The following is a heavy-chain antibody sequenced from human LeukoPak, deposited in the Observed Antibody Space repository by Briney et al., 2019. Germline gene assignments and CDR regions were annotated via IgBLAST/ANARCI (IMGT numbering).Heavy chain of an antibody. V-gene: IGHV4-34*01. Sequence: PSETLSLTCAVYGGSFSGYYWSWIRQPPGKGLEWIGEINHSGSTNYNPSLKSRVTISVDTSKNQFSLKLSSVTAADTAVYYCARSRRGSYYFWGQGTLVTVSS. J-gene: IGHJ4*02. CDR1: GGSFSGYY. CDR2: INHSGST. D-gene: IGHD1-26*01. CDR3: ARSRRGSYYF.